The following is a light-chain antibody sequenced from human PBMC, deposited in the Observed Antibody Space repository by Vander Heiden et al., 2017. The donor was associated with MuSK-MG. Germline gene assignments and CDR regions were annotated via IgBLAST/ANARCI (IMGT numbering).Light chain of an antibody. J-gene: IGLJ2*01. CDR1: SSNIGSNT. Sequence: QSVLTQPPSASGTPGQRVTISCSGSSSNIGSNTVHWYQQRRGTAPKLLIYSNNQRPSGVPDRFSGSKSGTSASLAISGLQSEDEADYYCAAWDDSLNGLVFGGGTKLTVL. V-gene: IGLV1-44*01. CDR3: AAWDDSLNGLV. CDR2: SNN.